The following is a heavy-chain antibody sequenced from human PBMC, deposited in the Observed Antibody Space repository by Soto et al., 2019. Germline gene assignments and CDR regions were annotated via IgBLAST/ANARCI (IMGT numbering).Heavy chain of an antibody. CDR3: ARERDGYNYYYYGMDV. J-gene: IGHJ6*02. D-gene: IGHD5-12*01. CDR2: IWYGGSNK. V-gene: IGHV3-33*01. Sequence: PGGSLRLSCAASGFTFSSYGMHWVRQAPGKGLEWVAVIWYGGSNKYYADSVKGRFTISRDNSKNTLYLQMNSLRAEDTAVYYCARERDGYNYYYYGMDVWGQGTTVTVSS. CDR1: GFTFSSYG.